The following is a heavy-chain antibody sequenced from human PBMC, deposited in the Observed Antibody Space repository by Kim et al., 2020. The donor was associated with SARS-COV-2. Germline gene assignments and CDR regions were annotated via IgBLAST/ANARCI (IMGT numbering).Heavy chain of an antibody. D-gene: IGHD6-13*01. V-gene: IGHV4-59*01. Sequence: LKRRVTISVDTSKNQFSLKLSSVTAAGTAVYYCARTAEYSSSWYSNWFDPWGQGTLVTVSS. J-gene: IGHJ5*02. CDR3: ARTAEYSSSWYSNWFDP.